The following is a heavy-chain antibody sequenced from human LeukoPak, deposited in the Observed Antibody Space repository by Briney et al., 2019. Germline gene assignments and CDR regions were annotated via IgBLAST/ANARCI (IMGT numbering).Heavy chain of an antibody. J-gene: IGHJ4*02. CDR1: DYSINNPYY. D-gene: IGHD4-23*01. CDR2: IYYNGIT. V-gene: IGHV4-38-2*02. CDR3: ARLAACNTALCGTARWQFDS. Sequence: SETPSLTCTVSDYSINNPYYWGWLRQPPGKGLEWIAAIYYNGITLYNPSLKSRVAISVDTSKNQFSLRMTSGTAADTAVYYCARLAACNTALCGTARWQFDSWGQGILVTVSS.